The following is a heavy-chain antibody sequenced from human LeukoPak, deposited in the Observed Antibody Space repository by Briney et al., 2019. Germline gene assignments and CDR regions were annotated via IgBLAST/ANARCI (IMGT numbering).Heavy chain of an antibody. J-gene: IGHJ4*02. CDR2: VFQLQTVRT. Sequence: SETLSLTCTVSGSSITSTSYWAWFRQPPGKGLEWIATVFQLQTVRTFNNPSLESRVTMSLDTSQIQFSLNLTSVTAADTALYFCARVLNVPKLIDSWGQGTLVTVSS. CDR1: GSSITSTSY. D-gene: IGHD3-10*02. V-gene: IGHV4-38-2*02. CDR3: ARVLNVPKLIDS.